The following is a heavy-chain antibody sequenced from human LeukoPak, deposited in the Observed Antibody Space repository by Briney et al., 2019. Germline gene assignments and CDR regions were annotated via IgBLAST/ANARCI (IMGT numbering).Heavy chain of an antibody. V-gene: IGHV4-4*07. J-gene: IGHJ3*02. CDR1: GGSISSYY. D-gene: IGHD3-22*01. Sequence: PSETLSLTCTVSGGSISSYYWSWIRQPAGKGLEWIGRIYTSGSTNYNPSLKSRVTMSVDTSKNQFSLKLSSVTAADTAVYYCARGLVYDSSGLEAFDIWGQGTMVTVSS. CDR3: ARGLVYDSSGLEAFDI. CDR2: IYTSGST.